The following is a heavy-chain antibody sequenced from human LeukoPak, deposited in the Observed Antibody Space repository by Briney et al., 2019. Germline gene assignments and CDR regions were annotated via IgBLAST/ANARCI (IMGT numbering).Heavy chain of an antibody. V-gene: IGHV1-69*05. CDR2: IIPIFGTA. J-gene: IGHJ4*02. Sequence: ASVKVSCKASGGTFSSYAISWVRQAPGQGLEWMGGIIPIFGTANYAQKFQGRVTMTRDTSTSTVYMELSSLRSEDTAVYYCARDERQGPYYDFWSGYLNWGQGTLVTVSS. CDR1: GGTFSSYA. D-gene: IGHD3-3*01. CDR3: ARDERQGPYYDFWSGYLN.